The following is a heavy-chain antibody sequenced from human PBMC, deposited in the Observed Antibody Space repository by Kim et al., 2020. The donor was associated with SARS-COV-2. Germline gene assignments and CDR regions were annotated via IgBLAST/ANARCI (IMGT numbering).Heavy chain of an antibody. CDR3: ARRDNAFDI. Sequence: SDTRYSPSVQGQVTFSADKSISTAYLQWGSLKASDTAMYYCARRDNAFDIWGQGTMVTVSS. V-gene: IGHV5-51*01. J-gene: IGHJ3*02. CDR2: SDT.